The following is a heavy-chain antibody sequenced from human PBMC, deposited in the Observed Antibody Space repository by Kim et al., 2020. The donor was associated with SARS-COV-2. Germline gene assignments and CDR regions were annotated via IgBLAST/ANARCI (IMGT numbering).Heavy chain of an antibody. CDR3: ARERGFGSSNRFDY. CDR2: IYTSGST. J-gene: IGHJ4*02. CDR1: GGSISSYY. Sequence: SETLSLTCTVSGGSISSYYWSWIRQPAGKGLEWIGRIYTSGSTNYNPSLKSRVTMSVDTSKNQFSLKLSSVTAADTAVYYCARERGFGSSNRFDYWGQGTLVTVSS. D-gene: IGHD6-13*01. V-gene: IGHV4-4*07.